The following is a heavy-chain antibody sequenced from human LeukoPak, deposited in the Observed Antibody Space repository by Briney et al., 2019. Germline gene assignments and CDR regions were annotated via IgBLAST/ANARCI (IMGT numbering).Heavy chain of an antibody. CDR3: ARGGIIREFLGYYYDSSGYHDY. Sequence: SETLSLTCTVSGGSISSGGYYWSWIRQHPGKGLEWIGYIYYSGSTYYNPSLKSRVTISVDTSKNQFSLKLSSVTAADTAVYYCARGGIIREFLGYYYDSSGYHDYWGQGTLVTVSS. CDR1: GGSISSGGYY. J-gene: IGHJ4*02. D-gene: IGHD3-22*01. CDR2: IYYSGST. V-gene: IGHV4-31*03.